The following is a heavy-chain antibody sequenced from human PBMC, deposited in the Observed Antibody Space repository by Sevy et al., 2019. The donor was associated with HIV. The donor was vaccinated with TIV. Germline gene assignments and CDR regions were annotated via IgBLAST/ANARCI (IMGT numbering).Heavy chain of an antibody. CDR3: AKDTRTYSGSYYLDY. J-gene: IGHJ4*02. CDR2: ISWNSNTI. V-gene: IGHV3-9*01. CDR1: GFSFEDYA. D-gene: IGHD1-26*01. Sequence: GGSLRLSCAASGFSFEDYAMHWVRQVPGKGLEWVSSISWNSNTIDYANSVKGVITIARDNAKNSLYFQMNSLRNGNTALYYGAKDTRTYSGSYYLDYWGQGTLVTVSS.